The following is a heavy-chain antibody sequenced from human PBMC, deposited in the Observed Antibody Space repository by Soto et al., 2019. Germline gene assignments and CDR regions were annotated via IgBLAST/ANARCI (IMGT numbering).Heavy chain of an antibody. Sequence: TGGSLRLSCEPSGFTFSSYGMHWVRQAPGKGLEWVAVISYDGSNKYYADSVKGRFTISRDNSKNTLYLQMNSLRAEDTAVYYCASPHYYDSSLFDYWGQGTLVTVSS. D-gene: IGHD3-22*01. CDR1: GFTFSSYG. CDR3: ASPHYYDSSLFDY. J-gene: IGHJ4*02. V-gene: IGHV3-30*03. CDR2: ISYDGSNK.